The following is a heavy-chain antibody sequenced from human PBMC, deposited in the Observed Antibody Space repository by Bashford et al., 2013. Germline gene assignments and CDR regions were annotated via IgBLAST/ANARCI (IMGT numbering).Heavy chain of an antibody. V-gene: IGHV1-46*01. CDR1: GYTFTSYY. J-gene: IGHJ6*02. D-gene: IGHD2-2*02. CDR3: ARDKYQLLYLEPYYYGMDV. Sequence: ASVKVSCKASGYTFTSYYMHWVRQAPGQGLEWMGIINPSGGSTSYAQKFQGRVTMTRDTSTSTVYMELSSLRSEDTAVYYCARDKYQLLYLEPYYYGMDVWGQGTTVTVSS. CDR2: INPSGGST.